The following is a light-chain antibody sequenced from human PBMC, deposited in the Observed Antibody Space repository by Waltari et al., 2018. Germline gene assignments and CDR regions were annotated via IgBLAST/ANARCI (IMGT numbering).Light chain of an antibody. Sequence: QSALTQPASVSGSPGQSITISCPGTRSDVGNSDFVSWYQQYSGKAPKLMIYDVRQRPSGVFDRFSGSKSGNTASLTISGLQAEDEADYYCSSYTSSDTYVFGTGTKVTVL. CDR1: RSDVGNSDF. CDR2: DVR. J-gene: IGLJ1*01. CDR3: SSYTSSDTYV. V-gene: IGLV2-14*01.